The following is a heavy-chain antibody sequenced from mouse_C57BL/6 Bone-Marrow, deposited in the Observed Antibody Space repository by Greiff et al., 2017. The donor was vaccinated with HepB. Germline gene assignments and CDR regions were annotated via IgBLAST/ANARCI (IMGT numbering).Heavy chain of an antibody. Sequence: EVQLQQSGAELVKPGASVKLSCTASGFNIKDYYMHWVKQRTEQGLEWIGRIDPEDGETKYAPKFQGKATLTADTSSNTAYLQLSSLTSEDTAVYYCARDYYGSSYSAGFADWGQGTLVTVSA. D-gene: IGHD1-1*01. CDR2: IDPEDGET. CDR3: ARDYYGSSYSAGFAD. J-gene: IGHJ3*01. CDR1: GFNIKDYY. V-gene: IGHV14-2*01.